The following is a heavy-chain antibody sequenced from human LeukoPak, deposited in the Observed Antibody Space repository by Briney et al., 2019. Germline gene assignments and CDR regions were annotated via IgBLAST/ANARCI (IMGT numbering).Heavy chain of an antibody. V-gene: IGHV3-23*01. CDR2: ITDSVSGGST. CDR1: GFTFSSYA. J-gene: IGHJ5*02. CDR3: AKDRTGYSYGYFLSP. Sequence: GGSLRLSCAASGFTFSSYAMTWVRQAPGKGLEWVSTITDSVSGGSTYYADSVKGRFTISRDNFKNTLYLQMSSLRAEDTAVYFCAKDRTGYSYGYFLSPWGQGTLVTVSS. D-gene: IGHD5-18*01.